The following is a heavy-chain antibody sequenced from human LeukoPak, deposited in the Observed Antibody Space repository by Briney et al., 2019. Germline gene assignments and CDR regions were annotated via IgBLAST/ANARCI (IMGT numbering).Heavy chain of an antibody. V-gene: IGHV3-30-3*01. D-gene: IGHD3-10*01. CDR2: ISLDGSTE. Sequence: PGRSLRLSCVASGFSLSNFQMYWVRQAPGKGLEWVSIISLDGSTEFYADSVKGRFTTSRDTASNTMHLEMNNLRIEDTAVYYCMRDYMGWFDPRGQGSLVTVSS. J-gene: IGHJ5*02. CDR3: MRDYMGWFDP. CDR1: GFSLSNFQ.